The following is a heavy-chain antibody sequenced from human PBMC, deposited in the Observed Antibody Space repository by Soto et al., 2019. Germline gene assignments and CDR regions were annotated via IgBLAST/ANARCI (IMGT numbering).Heavy chain of an antibody. CDR1: GGSISSGGYY. CDR3: GTMPIVVEPAPMDV. D-gene: IGHD2-2*01. CDR2: IYYSGST. J-gene: IGHJ6*02. Sequence: PSETLSLTCTVSGGSISSGGYYWSWIRQHPGKGLEWIGYIYYSGSTYYNPSLKSRVTISVDTSKNQFSLKLSSVTAADTAVYFCGTMPIVVEPAPMDVWGPGTSVTSP. V-gene: IGHV4-31*03.